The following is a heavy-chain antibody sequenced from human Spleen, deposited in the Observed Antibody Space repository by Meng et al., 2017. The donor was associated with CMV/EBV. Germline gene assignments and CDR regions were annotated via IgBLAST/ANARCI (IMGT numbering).Heavy chain of an antibody. CDR1: GSFSGHY. CDR2: INHSGST. CDR3: ARGSWVYSDDDETTGLDY. V-gene: IGHV4-34*01. D-gene: IGHD5-12*01. Sequence: GSFSGHYWLVIRQPPGTGLEWIVEINHSGSTNYHPSLKSRVTISVDASKNQFSLKLTSVTAADTAVYYCARGSWVYSDDDETTGLDYWGPGTLVTVSS. J-gene: IGHJ4*02.